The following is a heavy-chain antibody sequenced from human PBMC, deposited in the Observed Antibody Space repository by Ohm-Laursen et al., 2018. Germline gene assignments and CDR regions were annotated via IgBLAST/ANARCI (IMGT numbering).Heavy chain of an antibody. D-gene: IGHD6-13*01. CDR1: GYTFTSYG. V-gene: IGHV1-18*01. J-gene: IGHJ4*02. CDR3: ARQKVPQLAFDY. CDR2: ISAYNGNT. Sequence: ASVTVSCKASGYTFTSYGISWVRQAPGQGLEWMGWISAYNGNTNYAQKLQGRVTMTTDTSTSTAYMELRSLRSDDTAVYYCARQKVPQLAFDYWGQGTLVTVSS.